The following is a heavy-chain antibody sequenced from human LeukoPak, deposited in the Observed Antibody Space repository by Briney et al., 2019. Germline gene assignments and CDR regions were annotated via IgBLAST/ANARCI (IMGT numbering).Heavy chain of an antibody. CDR3: ARRPYDSSGYLDAFDI. D-gene: IGHD3-22*01. Sequence: PSETLSLTCTVSGGSISSSSYYWGWLRQPPGKGLEWSGSIYYSGSTYYNTSLKSRVTISVDTSKNQFSLKLSSVTAADTAVYYCARRPYDSSGYLDAFDIWGQGTMVTVSS. J-gene: IGHJ3*02. V-gene: IGHV4-39*07. CDR1: GGSISSSSYY. CDR2: IYYSGST.